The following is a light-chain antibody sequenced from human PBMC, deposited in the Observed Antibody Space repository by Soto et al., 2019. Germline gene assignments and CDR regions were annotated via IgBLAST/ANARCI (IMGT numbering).Light chain of an antibody. CDR3: QQCGSSPS. CDR2: DTS. CDR1: QSVSSSY. V-gene: IGKV3-20*01. Sequence: EIVLTQSPGPLYLSPGERATLSCRASQSVSSSYLAWYQQKPGQAPRLLVYDTSSRATGIPDRFRGSGSGTDFTLAISRLEPEDFAVYYCQQCGSSPSFGQGTKVELQ. J-gene: IGKJ1*01.